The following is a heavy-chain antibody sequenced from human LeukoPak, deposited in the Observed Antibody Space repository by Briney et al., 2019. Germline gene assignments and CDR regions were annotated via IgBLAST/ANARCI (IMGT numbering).Heavy chain of an antibody. CDR3: AREDKSSWFDY. D-gene: IGHD6-13*01. V-gene: IGHV4-59*01. CDR1: GGSISTYY. Sequence: SETLSLTCTVSGGSISTYYWSWIRQPPGKGLEWIGYIHYSGSANYNPSLKSRVTISVDASKNQFSLKLSSVTAADTAVYYCAREDKSSWFDYWGQGTLVTVSS. J-gene: IGHJ4*02. CDR2: IHYSGSA.